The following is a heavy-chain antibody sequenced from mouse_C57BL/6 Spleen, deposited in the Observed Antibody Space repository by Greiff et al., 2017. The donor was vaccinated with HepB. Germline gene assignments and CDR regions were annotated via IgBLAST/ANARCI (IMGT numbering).Heavy chain of an antibody. CDR1: GYTFTDYY. J-gene: IGHJ4*01. V-gene: IGHV1-76*01. CDR2: IYPGSGNT. D-gene: IGHD1-1*01. Sequence: QVQLQQSGAELVRPGASVKLSCKASGYTFTDYYINWVKQRPGQGLEWIARIYPGSGNTYYNEKFKGKATLTAEKSSSTAYMQLSSLTSEDSAVYFCARGSSRAMDYWGQGTSATVSS. CDR3: ARGSSRAMDY.